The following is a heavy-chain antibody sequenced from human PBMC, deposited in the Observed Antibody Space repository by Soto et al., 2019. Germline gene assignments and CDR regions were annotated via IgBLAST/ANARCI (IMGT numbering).Heavy chain of an antibody. J-gene: IGHJ4*02. V-gene: IGHV1-3*01. CDR3: ARGVSGGIYYYDSSGYKGAEF. Sequence: QVPLVQSGAEVKKPGASVKVSCKASGYTFTSYAMHWVRQAPGQRLEWMGWINAGNGNTKYSQKFQGRVTITRDTSASTAYMELSSLRSEDTAVYYCARGVSGGIYYYDSSGYKGAEFWGQGTLVTVSS. D-gene: IGHD3-22*01. CDR2: INAGNGNT. CDR1: GYTFTSYA.